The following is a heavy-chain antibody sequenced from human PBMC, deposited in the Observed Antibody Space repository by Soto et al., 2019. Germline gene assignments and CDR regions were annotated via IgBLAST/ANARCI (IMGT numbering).Heavy chain of an antibody. CDR3: ARKAGYCSSTSCPSIADPPFDY. CDR1: GYTFTSYG. D-gene: IGHD2-2*01. Sequence: ASVKVSCKASGYTFTSYGISWVRQAPGQGLEWMGWISAYNGNTNYAQKLQGRVTMTTDTSTSTAYMELRSLRSDDTAVYYCARKAGYCSSTSCPSIADPPFDYWGQGTLVTVSS. V-gene: IGHV1-18*01. CDR2: ISAYNGNT. J-gene: IGHJ4*02.